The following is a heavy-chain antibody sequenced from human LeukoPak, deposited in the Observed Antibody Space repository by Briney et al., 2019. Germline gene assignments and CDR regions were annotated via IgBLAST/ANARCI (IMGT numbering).Heavy chain of an antibody. CDR2: ISYSGST. V-gene: IGHV4-59*01. D-gene: IGHD3-16*02. J-gene: IGHJ4*02. CDR1: GGSISSYY. Sequence: SESLSLTCTVSGGSISSYYWSWIRQPPGKGLEWIGYISYSGSTNYNPSLKSRVTISVDTSKNQFSLKLSSVTAADTAVYYCARYVWGSYPTFEDYWGQGTLVTVSS. CDR3: ARYVWGSYPTFEDY.